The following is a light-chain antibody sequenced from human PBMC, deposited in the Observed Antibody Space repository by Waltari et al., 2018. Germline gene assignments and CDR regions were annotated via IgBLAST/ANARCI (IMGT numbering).Light chain of an antibody. CDR2: RDN. V-gene: IGLV3-25*03. J-gene: IGLJ2*01. CDR3: QSADSSGTYVV. CDR1: ALSKQY. Sequence: SYELTQPPSVSVSPGQTARITCSADALSKQYAYWYQQKPGQAPELAMYRDNERPSGIPERFSGSSSGTTVTLTISGVQAEDEADYYCQSADSSGTYVVFGGGTKLTVL.